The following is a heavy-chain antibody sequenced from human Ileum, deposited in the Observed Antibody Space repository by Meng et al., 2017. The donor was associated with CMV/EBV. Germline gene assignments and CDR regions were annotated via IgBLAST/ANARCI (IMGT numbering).Heavy chain of an antibody. J-gene: IGHJ1*01. V-gene: IGHV3-23*01. CDR3: VTVNHAFWGSLGP. Sequence: GVSLRLSCAASGFMFSNNVMNWVRQAPGKGLAWVSSISGNGGSANYADSVKGRFTISRDNSKSTLYLQMHSLRADDTAIYYCVTVNHAFWGSLGPWGQGTLVTVSS. D-gene: IGHD3/OR15-3a*01. CDR2: ISGNGGSA. CDR1: GFMFSNNV.